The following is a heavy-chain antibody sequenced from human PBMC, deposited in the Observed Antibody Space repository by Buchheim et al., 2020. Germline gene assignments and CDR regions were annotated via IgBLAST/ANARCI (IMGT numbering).Heavy chain of an antibody. D-gene: IGHD3-16*01. CDR3: ARAGLGGSLTSHY. V-gene: IGHV3-30*03. CDR1: GSTFLSSD. Sequence: QVQLVESGGGVVQPGTSLRLSCAASGSTFLSSDMHWVRQAPGKGLEWVTLISYDGSNKYYADSVKGRFTISRDNAKNSLYLQMNSLRAEDTAVYYCARAGLGGSLTSHYWGQGTL. J-gene: IGHJ4*02. CDR2: ISYDGSNK.